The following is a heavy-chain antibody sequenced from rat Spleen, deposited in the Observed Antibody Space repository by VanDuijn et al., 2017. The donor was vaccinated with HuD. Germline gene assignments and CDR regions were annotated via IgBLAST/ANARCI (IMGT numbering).Heavy chain of an antibody. CDR1: GFTFSDYY. Sequence: EVQLVESDGGLVQPGRSLKLSCAASGFTFSDYYMDWVRQAPTKGLEWVASISYEGSTTYYRDSVKGRFTLSRDIAKSTLYLQMNSLRSEDTATYYCTRALYNSGYADYWGQGVMVTVSS. D-gene: IGHD4-3*01. CDR2: ISYEGSTT. J-gene: IGHJ2*01. CDR3: TRALYNSGYADY. V-gene: IGHV5-22*01.